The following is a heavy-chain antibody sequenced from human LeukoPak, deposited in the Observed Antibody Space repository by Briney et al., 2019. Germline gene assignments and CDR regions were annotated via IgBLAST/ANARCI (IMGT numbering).Heavy chain of an antibody. CDR3: ARDGLAAITFDY. Sequence: GGSLRLSCVASGFIFSSYWMHWVRQAPGKGLVWVSHINSDGSSTTYADSVKGRFTISRDNAKNTLYLQMNSLRAEDTAVYYCARDGLAAITFDYWGQGILVTVSS. D-gene: IGHD5-24*01. V-gene: IGHV3-74*01. J-gene: IGHJ4*02. CDR1: GFIFSSYW. CDR2: INSDGSST.